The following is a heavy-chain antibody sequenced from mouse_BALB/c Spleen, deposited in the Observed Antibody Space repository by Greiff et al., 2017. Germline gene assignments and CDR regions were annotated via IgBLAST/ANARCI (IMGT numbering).Heavy chain of an antibody. CDR2: IRNKANGYTT. CDR3: ARDGGYYGAMDY. Sequence: EVKLMESGGGLVQPGGSLRLSCATSGFTFTDYYMSWVRQPPGKALEWLGFIRNKANGYTTEYSASVKGRFTISRDNSQSILYLQMNTLRAEDSATYYCARDGGYYGAMDYWGQGTSVTVSS. V-gene: IGHV7-3*02. D-gene: IGHD1-1*01. J-gene: IGHJ4*01. CDR1: GFTFTDYY.